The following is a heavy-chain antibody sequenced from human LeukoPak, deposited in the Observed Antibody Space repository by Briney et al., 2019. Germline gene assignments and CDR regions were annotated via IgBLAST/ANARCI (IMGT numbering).Heavy chain of an antibody. Sequence: PSETLSLTCTVSGDSISSYYWSWIRQPPGKGLEWIGYIYYSGSTNYNPSLKSRVTISVDTSKNQFSLKLSSVTAADTAVYYCARLKYYYDSSGYYIFDYWGQGTLVTVSS. V-gene: IGHV4-59*08. D-gene: IGHD3-22*01. CDR3: ARLKYYYDSSGYYIFDY. CDR2: IYYSGST. CDR1: GDSISSYY. J-gene: IGHJ4*02.